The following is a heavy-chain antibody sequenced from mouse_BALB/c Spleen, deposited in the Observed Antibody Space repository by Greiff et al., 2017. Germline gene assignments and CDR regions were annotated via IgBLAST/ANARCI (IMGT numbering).Heavy chain of an antibody. V-gene: IGHV5-9-3*01. CDR3: ARIGELGRNYAMDY. CDR1: GFTFSSYA. CDR2: ISSGGSYT. D-gene: IGHD4-1*01. Sequence: EVQLQESGGGLVKPGGSLKLSCAASGFTFSSYAMSWVRQTPEKRLEWVATISSGGSYTYYPDSVKGRFTISRDNAKNTLYLQMSSLRSEDTAMYYCARIGELGRNYAMDYWGQGTSVTVSS. J-gene: IGHJ4*01.